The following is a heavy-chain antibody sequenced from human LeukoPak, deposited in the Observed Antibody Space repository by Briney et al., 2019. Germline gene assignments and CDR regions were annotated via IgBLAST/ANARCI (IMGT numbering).Heavy chain of an antibody. CDR2: IYYSGTT. D-gene: IGHD3-10*01. CDR3: AREFATSGPGPD. J-gene: IGHJ4*02. CDR1: GGSISSGDYY. V-gene: IGHV4-39*07. Sequence: SETLSLTCTVSGGSISSGDYYWSWIRQPPGKGLEWIGSIYYSGTTYYNPSLKSRVTISVDTSKNQFSLKLSSVTAADTAVYYCAREFATSGPGPDWGQGTLVTVSS.